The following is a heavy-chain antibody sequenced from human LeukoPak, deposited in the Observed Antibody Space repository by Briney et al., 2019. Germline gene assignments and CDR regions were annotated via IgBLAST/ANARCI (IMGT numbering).Heavy chain of an antibody. CDR2: IYHSGST. CDR1: GYSISSGYY. V-gene: IGHV4-38-2*02. D-gene: IGHD3-10*01. Sequence: PETLSLTCTVSGYSISSGYYWGWIRQPPGKGLEWIGSIYHSGSTYYSPSLKSRVTISVDTSKNQFSLKLSSVTAADTAVYYCARVRFGSGSYFSYFDYWGQGTLVTVSS. J-gene: IGHJ4*02. CDR3: ARVRFGSGSYFSYFDY.